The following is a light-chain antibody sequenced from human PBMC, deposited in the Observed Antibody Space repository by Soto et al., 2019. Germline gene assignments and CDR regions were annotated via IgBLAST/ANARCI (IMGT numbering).Light chain of an antibody. CDR2: GAS. V-gene: IGKV3-20*01. CDR1: QSVYSNY. J-gene: IGKJ2*01. CDR3: QQYGGSPPYT. Sequence: EIVLTQSPGTLSLSPGERATLSCRASQSVYSNYFAWYQQKPGQAPRLLIYGASSRATGIPDRLSGGGSGTDFTLTISRLEPEAFAVYYCQQYGGSPPYTFGQGTKLEI.